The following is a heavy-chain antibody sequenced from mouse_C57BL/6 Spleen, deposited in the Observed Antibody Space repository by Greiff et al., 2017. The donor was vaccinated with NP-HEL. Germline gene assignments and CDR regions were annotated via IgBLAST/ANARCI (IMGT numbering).Heavy chain of an antibody. Sequence: VQLQQPGAELVKPGASVKMSCKASGYTFTSYWITWVKQRPGQGLEWIGDIYPGSGSTNYNQKFKGKATLTVDKSSSTAYMQLSSLTSEDSAVYYCAIMITSLDYWGQGTSVTVSS. D-gene: IGHD2-4*01. CDR3: AIMITSLDY. J-gene: IGHJ4*01. CDR2: IYPGSGST. CDR1: GYTFTSYW. V-gene: IGHV1-55*01.